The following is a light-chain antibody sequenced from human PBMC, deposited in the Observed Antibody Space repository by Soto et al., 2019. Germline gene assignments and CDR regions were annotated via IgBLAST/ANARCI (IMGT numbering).Light chain of an antibody. V-gene: IGKV1-5*01. J-gene: IGKJ1*01. CDR2: DVS. CDR3: QVYGTSSKT. CDR1: QSISSW. Sequence: DIQTTQSPSTLSASVGDRVTITCRASQSISSWLAWYQQKPGKAPKLLIYDVSSLQGGVPSRFSGSGSGTEFTLTISRLGPEDFAVYFCQVYGTSSKTFGQGTKVDIK.